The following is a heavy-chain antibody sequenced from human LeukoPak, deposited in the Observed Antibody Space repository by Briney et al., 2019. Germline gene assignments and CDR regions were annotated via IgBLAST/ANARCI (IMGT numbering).Heavy chain of an antibody. Sequence: GGSLRLSCAASGFTFSSYSMNWVRQAPGKGLEWVSYISSSSSTIYYADSVKGRFTISRDNAKNSLYLQMNSLRAEDTAVYYCARDTYDFWSGYYHYFDYWGQGTLVTVSS. CDR2: ISSSSSTI. V-gene: IGHV3-48*01. CDR1: GFTFSSYS. D-gene: IGHD3-3*01. J-gene: IGHJ4*02. CDR3: ARDTYDFWSGYYHYFDY.